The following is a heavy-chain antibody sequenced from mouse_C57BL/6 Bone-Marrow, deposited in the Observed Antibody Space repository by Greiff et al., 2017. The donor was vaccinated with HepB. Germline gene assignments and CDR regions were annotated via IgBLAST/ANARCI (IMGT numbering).Heavy chain of an antibody. CDR2: IYPRSGNT. J-gene: IGHJ2*01. CDR1: GYTFTSYG. V-gene: IGHV1-81*01. Sequence: QVQLKESGAELARPGASVKLSCKASGYTFTSYGISWVKQRTGQGLEWIGEIYPRSGNTYYNEKFKGKATLTADKSSSTAYMELRSLTSEDSAVYFCAALYYDYDVGYWGQGTTLTVSS. D-gene: IGHD2-4*01. CDR3: AALYYDYDVGY.